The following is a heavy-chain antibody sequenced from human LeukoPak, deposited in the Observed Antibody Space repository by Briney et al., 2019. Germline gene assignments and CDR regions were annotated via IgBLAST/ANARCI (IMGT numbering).Heavy chain of an antibody. Sequence: PSETLSLTRTVSGGSISSSSYYWGWIRQPPGKGLEWIGYIYYSGSTNYNPSLKSRVTISVDTSKNQFSLKLSSVTAADTAVYYCASTDYYDSSGSTSPYYYYGMDVWGQGTTVTVSS. CDR1: GGSISSSSYY. V-gene: IGHV4-61*05. CDR3: ASTDYYDSSGSTSPYYYYGMDV. J-gene: IGHJ6*02. D-gene: IGHD3-22*01. CDR2: IYYSGST.